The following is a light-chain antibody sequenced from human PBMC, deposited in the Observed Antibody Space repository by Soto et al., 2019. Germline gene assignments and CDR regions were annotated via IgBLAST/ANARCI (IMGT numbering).Light chain of an antibody. CDR2: DVS. CDR3: SSSASSSTVV. V-gene: IGLV2-14*01. Sequence: QSALTQPASVSGSPGQSITISCTGTSSDVGGYNYVSWYQQHPGKAPKLMIYDVSKRPSGVSNRFSGSKSGNTASLTISGLQAEDAADYYCSSSASSSTVVFGGGTKLTVL. CDR1: SSDVGGYNY. J-gene: IGLJ2*01.